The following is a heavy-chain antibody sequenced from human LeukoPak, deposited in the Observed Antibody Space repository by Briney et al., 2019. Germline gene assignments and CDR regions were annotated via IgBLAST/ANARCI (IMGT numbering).Heavy chain of an antibody. Sequence: SETLSLTCAVSGGSFTGYYWSWTRQPPGMGLEWIGEINHSGSTIYNPSLKSRVTILLDTSKNQFSLKLTSVTAADTAVYFCATEPGYCSGGRCYGGWFDPWGQGTLVTVSS. J-gene: IGHJ5*02. CDR2: INHSGST. V-gene: IGHV4-34*01. CDR3: ATEPGYCSGGRCYGGWFDP. CDR1: GGSFTGYY. D-gene: IGHD2-15*01.